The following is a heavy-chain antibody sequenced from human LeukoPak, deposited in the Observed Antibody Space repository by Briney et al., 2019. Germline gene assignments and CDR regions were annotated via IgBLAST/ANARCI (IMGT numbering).Heavy chain of an antibody. J-gene: IGHJ4*02. CDR1: GFTVSAND. V-gene: IGHV3-66*01. Sequence: GGSLRLSCAASGFTVSANDVSWVRQAPGKGLEWVAVIYTRGTTAYAESVKGRFTISRDNSKSTLFLQISSLRVEDTAVYYCSAHYGDLYYFDFWGQGTLVTVSS. CDR2: IYTRGTT. CDR3: SAHYGDLYYFDF. D-gene: IGHD4-17*01.